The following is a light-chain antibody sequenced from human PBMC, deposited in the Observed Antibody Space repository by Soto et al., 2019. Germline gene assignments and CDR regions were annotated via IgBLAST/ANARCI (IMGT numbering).Light chain of an antibody. CDR2: GAS. CDR1: ETINNY. CDR3: QQRSNWPPIT. J-gene: IGKJ5*01. Sequence: EKVVTQSPATLSVSPGERATLSCRASETINNYLAWFQQKPGQAPRLLISGASTRATGIPARFSGSGSGTDFTLTISRLAPEDFAVYYCQQRSNWPPITYGQGTRLEIK. V-gene: IGKV3-11*01.